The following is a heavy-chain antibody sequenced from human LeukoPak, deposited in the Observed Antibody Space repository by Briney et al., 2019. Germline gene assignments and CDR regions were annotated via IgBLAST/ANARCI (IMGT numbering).Heavy chain of an antibody. J-gene: IGHJ4*02. CDR2: VKSKTGGGTT. Sequence: GGSLRLSCAASGFTFSNAWMSWVRQAPGKGLEWVGRVKSKTGGGTTDYAAPVKDRFSFSRDDSKNTLYLQMNNLQTGDTAVYYCTTSLSGYDFLFDYWGQGTLVTVSS. CDR1: GFTFSNAW. CDR3: TTSLSGYDFLFDY. D-gene: IGHD5-12*01. V-gene: IGHV3-15*01.